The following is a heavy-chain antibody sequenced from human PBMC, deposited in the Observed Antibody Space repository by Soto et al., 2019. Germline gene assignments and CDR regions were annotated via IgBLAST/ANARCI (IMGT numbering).Heavy chain of an antibody. CDR3: ASSPYSSSSAFDY. D-gene: IGHD6-6*01. V-gene: IGHV4-39*01. CDR2: IYYSGST. Sequence: PSETLSLTCTVSGASISSSSYYLGWIRQPPGKGLEWIGSIYYSGSTYYNPSLKSRVTISVDTSKNQFSLKLSSVTAADTAVYYCASSPYSSSSAFDYWGQGTLVTVSS. J-gene: IGHJ4*02. CDR1: GASISSSSYY.